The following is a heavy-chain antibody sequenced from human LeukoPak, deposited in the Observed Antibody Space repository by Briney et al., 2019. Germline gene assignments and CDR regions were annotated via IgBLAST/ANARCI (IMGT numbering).Heavy chain of an antibody. J-gene: IGHJ4*02. D-gene: IGHD3-10*01. CDR1: GDPITNSRFY. CDR3: ARRTDGSGSFFFDF. CDR2: IYFSGLT. V-gene: IGHV4-39*01. Sequence: SETLSLTCSVSGDPITNSRFYRGWVRQSPGRGLEWIGVIYFSGLTYYNPSLKSPVTLPVDTSRNQFSLKLSSVTAADTAVYYCARRTDGSGSFFFDFWGQGILVSVSS.